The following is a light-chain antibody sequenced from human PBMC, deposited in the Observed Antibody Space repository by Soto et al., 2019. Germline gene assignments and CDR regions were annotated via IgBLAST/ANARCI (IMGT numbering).Light chain of an antibody. CDR1: SSNIGSNT. Sequence: QSVLTQPPSASGTPGQRVTISCSGSSSNIGSNTVNWYQQLPGTAPKLLIYSNNQRPSGVPDRFSGSKSGTSASLAISGLQSEYEADYYCAAWDDSLNGSYVFGTGTKLTV. J-gene: IGLJ1*01. CDR3: AAWDDSLNGSYV. CDR2: SNN. V-gene: IGLV1-44*01.